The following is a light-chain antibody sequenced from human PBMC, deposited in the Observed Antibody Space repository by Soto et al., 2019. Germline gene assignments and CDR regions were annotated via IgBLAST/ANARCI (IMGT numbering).Light chain of an antibody. Sequence: EIVLTQSPGTLSLSPGDRATLSCRASQNVGSRSLAWYRQKPGQTPRLLIYATSSRAPGIPDRFSGSGSGTVFTLIIRMLAPDYFAFYYRQQYFPPTYAFGQGTKLEI. CDR3: QQYFPPTYA. CDR2: ATS. V-gene: IGKV3-20*01. J-gene: IGKJ2*01. CDR1: QNVGSRS.